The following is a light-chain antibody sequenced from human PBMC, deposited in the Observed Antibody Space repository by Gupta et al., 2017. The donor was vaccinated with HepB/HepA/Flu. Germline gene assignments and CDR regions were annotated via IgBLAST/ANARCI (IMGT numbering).Light chain of an antibody. CDR3: MQASHWPLT. V-gene: IGKV2-30*01. CDR1: QGLVYSDGNTY. J-gene: IGKJ4*01. Sequence: DVVMTQSPLSLPVTLGQPASIPCRSSQGLVYSDGNTYLNWFHQRPGQSPRRLIYKVSNRDSGVPDRFSGSESGNMYTLRISRVEAEDVGMYYCMQASHWPLTFGGGTKVEIK. CDR2: KVS.